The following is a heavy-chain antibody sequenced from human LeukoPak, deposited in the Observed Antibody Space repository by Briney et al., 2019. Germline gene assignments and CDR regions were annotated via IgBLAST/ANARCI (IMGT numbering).Heavy chain of an antibody. J-gene: IGHJ4*02. V-gene: IGHV4-34*01. D-gene: IGHD2-2*01. CDR3: ARGAIKKKYQLLSYFDY. Sequence: SETLSLTCAVYGGSFSGYYWSWIRQLPGKGLEWIGEINHSGSTNYNPSLKSRVTISVDTSKNQFFLKLSSVTAADTAVYYCARGAIKKKYQLLSYFDYWGQGTLVTVSS. CDR1: GGSFSGYY. CDR2: INHSGST.